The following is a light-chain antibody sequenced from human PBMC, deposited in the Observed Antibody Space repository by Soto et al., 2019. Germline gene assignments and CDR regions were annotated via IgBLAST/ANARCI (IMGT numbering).Light chain of an antibody. CDR3: QKCDYLPI. V-gene: IGKV1-33*01. CDR2: DAS. Sequence: DIQMAQSPSSLSASVRDRVTITCRANQTIHTYVNWYQHKPGKAPKLLIYDASILEAGVPSRFSGSGSGTDFTFTISSLQPEDVATYYCQKCDYLPIFGPGTTVDFK. CDR1: QTIHTY. J-gene: IGKJ3*01.